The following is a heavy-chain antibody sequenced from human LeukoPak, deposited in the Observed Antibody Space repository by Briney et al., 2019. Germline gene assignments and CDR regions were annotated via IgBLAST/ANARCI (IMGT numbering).Heavy chain of an antibody. D-gene: IGHD6-19*01. CDR1: GFTFSSYG. CDR3: AKDGKQWLANWFDP. CDR2: IRYDGSNK. V-gene: IGHV3-30*02. Sequence: GGSLRLSCAASGFTFSSYGMHWVRQAPGKGLEWVAFIRYDGSNKYYADSVKGRSTISRDSSKNTLYLQMNSLRAEDTAVYYCAKDGKQWLANWFDPWGQGTLVTVSS. J-gene: IGHJ5*02.